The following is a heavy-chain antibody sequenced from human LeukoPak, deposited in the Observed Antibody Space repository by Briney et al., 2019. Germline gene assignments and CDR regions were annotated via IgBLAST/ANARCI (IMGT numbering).Heavy chain of an antibody. J-gene: IGHJ4*02. CDR1: GFTFSSYA. D-gene: IGHD3-10*01. CDR3: AKARVLRVYYGSGNLDY. CDR2: ISGSGGST. Sequence: GGSLRLSWAASGFTFSSYAMSWVRQAPGKGLEWVSAISGSGGSTYYADSVKGRFTISRDNSKNTLYLQMNSLRAEDTAVYYCAKARVLRVYYGSGNLDYWGQGTLVTVSS. V-gene: IGHV3-23*01.